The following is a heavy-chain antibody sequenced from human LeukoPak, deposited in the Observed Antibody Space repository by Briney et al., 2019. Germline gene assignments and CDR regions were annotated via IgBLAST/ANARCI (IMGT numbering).Heavy chain of an antibody. CDR1: GFPFISYA. V-gene: IGHV3-23*01. J-gene: IGHJ2*01. CDR3: ARGPRSDWYFDL. CDR2: IRSSGSNT. Sequence: GSLRLSCAASGFPFISYAMTWVRRAQGRGLEGVSSIRSSGSNTYYGHSVKGRFTISRDNSKNTLYLQMNSLRAEDTAVYYCARGPRSDWYFDLWGRGNLVIVSS.